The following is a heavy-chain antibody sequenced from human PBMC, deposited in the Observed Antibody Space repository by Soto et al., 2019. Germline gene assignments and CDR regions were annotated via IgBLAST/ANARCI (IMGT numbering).Heavy chain of an antibody. D-gene: IGHD4-17*01. J-gene: IGHJ4*02. CDR2: ISSSSSYI. CDR3: AREVLGYGGNTFDY. V-gene: IGHV3-21*01. CDR1: GFTFSSYS. Sequence: GGSLRLSCAASGFTFSSYSMNWVRQAPGKGLEWVSSISSSSSYIYYADSVKGRFTISRDNAKNSLYLQMNSLRAEDTAVYYCAREVLGYGGNTFDYWGQGPLVTVYS.